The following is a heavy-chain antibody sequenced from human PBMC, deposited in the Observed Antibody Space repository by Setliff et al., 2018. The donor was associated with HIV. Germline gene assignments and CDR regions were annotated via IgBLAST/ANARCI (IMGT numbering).Heavy chain of an antibody. D-gene: IGHD1-1*01. CDR2: INSETRTV. CDR3: ARSFKNGPVESDY. V-gene: IGHV3-48*04. Sequence: GGSLRLSCAASGFTFSSYGMNWVRQAPGKGLEWVSYINSETRTVAYADSVKGRFTISRDNAAKSLYLQMNSLRVEDTALYYCARSFKNGPVESDYWGQGTLVTVSS. J-gene: IGHJ4*02. CDR1: GFTFSSYG.